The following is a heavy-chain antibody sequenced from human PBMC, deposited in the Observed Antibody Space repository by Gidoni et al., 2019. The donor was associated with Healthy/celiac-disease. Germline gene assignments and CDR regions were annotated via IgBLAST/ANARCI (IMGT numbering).Heavy chain of an antibody. CDR1: GFTVSSYA. V-gene: IGHV3-23*01. D-gene: IGHD3-10*01. J-gene: IGHJ4*02. Sequence: EVQLLESGGGLVQPGGSLRLSCAASGFTVSSYAMSWVRQAPGKGLEWVSDISGSGGSLSSADSVKGRFTISRDNSKHTLYLQMNSLRAEDTAVYYCAKSYYYDSYYFDYWGQVTLVTVSS. CDR3: AKSYYYDSYYFDY. CDR2: ISGSGGSL.